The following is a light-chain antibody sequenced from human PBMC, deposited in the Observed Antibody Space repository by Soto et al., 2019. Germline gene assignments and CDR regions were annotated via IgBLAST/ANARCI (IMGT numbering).Light chain of an antibody. CDR3: QQRTNWPRSFT. J-gene: IGKJ3*01. CDR2: DTS. CDR1: QSVSSY. V-gene: IGKV3-11*01. Sequence: EIVLTQSPATLSLSPGERDTLSCRASQSVSSYLAWYKQKPGQAPRRLIYDTSKRATGIPARFSGSGSGTDFTLTISSLEPEDFAVYYCQQRTNWPRSFTFGPGTKVDIK.